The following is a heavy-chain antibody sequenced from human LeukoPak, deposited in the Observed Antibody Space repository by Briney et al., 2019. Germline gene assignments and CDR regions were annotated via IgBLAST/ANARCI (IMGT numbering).Heavy chain of an antibody. J-gene: IGHJ4*02. CDR1: GASISGYF. CDR3: ARDGSGYSRYENFDY. D-gene: IGHD5-12*01. Sequence: PSETLSLTCTVSGASISGYFWSWIRQPAGKGLEWIGRIYSSGNTNYNRSLKSRVTMSVDTSKNQFSLKLSSVTAADTAVYYCARDGSGYSRYENFDYWGQGTLVTVSS. V-gene: IGHV4-4*07. CDR2: IYSSGNT.